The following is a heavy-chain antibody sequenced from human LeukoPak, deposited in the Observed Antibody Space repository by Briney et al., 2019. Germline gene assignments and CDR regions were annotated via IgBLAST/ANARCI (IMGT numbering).Heavy chain of an antibody. D-gene: IGHD5-18*01. V-gene: IGHV3-23*01. CDR2: VTGSGGST. CDR3: AKASGALWDALWDAFDI. Sequence: PGGSLRLSCAASGFTFSNYAMSWVRQAPGKGLEWVSDVTGSGGSTYYADSVEGRFTISRDNSKNTLYLQMNSLRAEDTAVYYCAKASGALWDALWDAFDIWGQGTMVTVSS. CDR1: GFTFSNYA. J-gene: IGHJ3*02.